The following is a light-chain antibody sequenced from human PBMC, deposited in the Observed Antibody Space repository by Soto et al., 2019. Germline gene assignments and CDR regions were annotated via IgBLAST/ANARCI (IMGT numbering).Light chain of an antibody. V-gene: IGLV2-14*01. Sequence: QSALTQPASVSGSPGQSITISCTGTSRDVGGYNYVSWYQQHPDKAPELMIHDVSNRPSGVSNRFSGSKSGNTASLTISGLQAEDEAEYYCISYTSSSLYVFGTGTKVTVL. CDR3: ISYTSSSLYV. CDR2: DVS. J-gene: IGLJ1*01. CDR1: SRDVGGYNY.